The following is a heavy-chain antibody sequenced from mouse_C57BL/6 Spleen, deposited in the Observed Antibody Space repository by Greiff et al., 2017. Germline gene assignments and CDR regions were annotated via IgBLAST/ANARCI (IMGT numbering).Heavy chain of an antibody. J-gene: IGHJ3*01. CDR2: IWSGGST. CDR3: ATPYDYDGVPMAY. D-gene: IGHD2-4*01. CDR1: GFSLTSYG. Sequence: VKLVESGPGLVQPSQSLSITCTVSGFSLTSYGVHWVRQPPGKGLEWLGVIWSGGSTDYNAAFISRLSISKDNSKSQVFFKMNSLQADDTAIYYCATPYDYDGVPMAYWGQGTLVTVSA. V-gene: IGHV2-4*01.